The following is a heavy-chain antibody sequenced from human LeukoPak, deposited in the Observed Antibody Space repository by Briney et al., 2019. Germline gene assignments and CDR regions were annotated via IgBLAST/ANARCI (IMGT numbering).Heavy chain of an antibody. V-gene: IGHV4-38-2*02. J-gene: IGHJ5*02. Sequence: PSETLSLTCTVSGYFISSGYYWGWIRQPPGKGLEWIGSIYHSGSTYYNPSLKSRVTISVDTSKNQFSLKLNSVTAADTAVYYCARSSSPNWFDPWGQGTLVTVSS. CDR1: GYFISSGYY. CDR2: IYHSGST. D-gene: IGHD6-13*01. CDR3: ARSSSPNWFDP.